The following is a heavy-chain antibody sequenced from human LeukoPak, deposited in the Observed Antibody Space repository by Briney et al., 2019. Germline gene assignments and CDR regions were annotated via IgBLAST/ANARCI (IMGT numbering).Heavy chain of an antibody. Sequence: GGSLRLSCAASGFTFSSYSMNGVRQAPGEGLEWVSSISRSSSYIYYADSVKGTFTISRDNAKNSLYLQMNSLRAEDTAVYYCAKEGQQQASSDAFDIWGQGTMVTVSS. CDR3: AKEGQQQASSDAFDI. V-gene: IGHV3-21*01. J-gene: IGHJ3*02. CDR1: GFTFSSYS. D-gene: IGHD6-13*01. CDR2: ISRSSSYI.